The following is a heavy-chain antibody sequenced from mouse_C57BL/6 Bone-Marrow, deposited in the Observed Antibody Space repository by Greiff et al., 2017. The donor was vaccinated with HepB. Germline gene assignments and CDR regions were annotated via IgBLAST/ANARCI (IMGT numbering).Heavy chain of an antibody. D-gene: IGHD1-1*01. CDR2: IWWDDDK. J-gene: IGHJ3*01. CDR3: ARMSNYYGSSEFAY. CDR1: GFSLSTFGMG. V-gene: IGHV8-8*01. Sequence: QVQLKESGPGILQPSQTLSLTCSFSGFSLSTFGMGVGWIRQPSGKGLEWLAHIWWDDDKYYNPALKSRLTISKDTSKNQVFLKIANVDTADTATYYCARMSNYYGSSEFAYWGQGTLVTVSA.